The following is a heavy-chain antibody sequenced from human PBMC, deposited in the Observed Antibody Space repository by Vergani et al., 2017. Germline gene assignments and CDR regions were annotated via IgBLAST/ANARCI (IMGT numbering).Heavy chain of an antibody. CDR1: GYSFNSYG. D-gene: IGHD3-22*01. J-gene: IGHJ4*02. Sequence: QVQLVQSGAEMKKPGASVNVSCKTSGYSFNSYGIIWVRQAPGQGLEWLGWISGYDGKTKYVEKLQGRITVTIDTSTNSAYMELRGLRSDDTAVYYCTREWYYDSIAYWADWGQGTLVTVSS. V-gene: IGHV1-18*01. CDR2: ISGYDGKT. CDR3: TREWYYDSIAYWAD.